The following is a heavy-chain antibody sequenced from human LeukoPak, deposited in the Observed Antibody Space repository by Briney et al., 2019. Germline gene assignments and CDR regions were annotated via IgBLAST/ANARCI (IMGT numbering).Heavy chain of an antibody. V-gene: IGHV3-7*03. J-gene: IGHJ6*02. CDR1: GFALSSHW. Sequence: GGSLRLSCAASGFALSSHWMTWVSQVPGRGPEWVANVNRDGSETYYLESVKGRFTIFKDNAKNSLYLQMNSLRAEDTALYHCARNNGMDVWGQGTTVIVSS. CDR3: ARNNGMDV. CDR2: VNRDGSET.